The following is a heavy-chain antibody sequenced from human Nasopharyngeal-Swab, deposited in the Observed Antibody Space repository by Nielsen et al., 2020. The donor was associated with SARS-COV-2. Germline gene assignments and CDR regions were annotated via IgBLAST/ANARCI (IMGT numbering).Heavy chain of an antibody. V-gene: IGHV4-59*01. D-gene: IGHD2-2*01. Sequence: SETLSLTCSVSGGSISSYYWTWIRQPPGKGLEWIGYIYYSGNTDYNPSLTSRVTISVDTSKNEFSLKLTSVTAADTAVYYCARDCSSASCPLGLDFWGQGSLVTVSS. J-gene: IGHJ4*02. CDR2: IYYSGNT. CDR1: GGSISSYY. CDR3: ARDCSSASCPLGLDF.